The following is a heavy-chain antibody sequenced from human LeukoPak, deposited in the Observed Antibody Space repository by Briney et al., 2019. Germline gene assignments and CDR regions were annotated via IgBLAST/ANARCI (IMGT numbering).Heavy chain of an antibody. Sequence: GESLKISCTGSEYSFTSYWIGWVRQMPGKGLEWMGIIYPDDSDTIYSPSFQGQVTMSADKSISTAYLQWSSLKASDTAMYYCARHTRYCSGGGCSTGWFDPWGQGTLVTVSS. CDR2: IYPDDSDT. J-gene: IGHJ5*02. CDR1: EYSFTSYW. CDR3: ARHTRYCSGGGCSTGWFDP. D-gene: IGHD2-15*01. V-gene: IGHV5-51*01.